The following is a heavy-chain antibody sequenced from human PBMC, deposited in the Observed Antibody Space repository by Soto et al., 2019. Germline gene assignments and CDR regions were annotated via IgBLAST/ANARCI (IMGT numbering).Heavy chain of an antibody. CDR3: ARGGGYYESSGYYLDY. CDR1: GFTFSSYG. J-gene: IGHJ4*02. Sequence: QVQLVESGGGVVQPGRSLRLSCAASGFTFSSYGMHWVRQAPGKGLEWVAVIWYDGSNKYYADSVKGRFTISRDNSKNTLYLQMNILRAEDTAVYYCARGGGYYESSGYYLDYWGQGTLVTVSS. CDR2: IWYDGSNK. V-gene: IGHV3-33*01. D-gene: IGHD3-22*01.